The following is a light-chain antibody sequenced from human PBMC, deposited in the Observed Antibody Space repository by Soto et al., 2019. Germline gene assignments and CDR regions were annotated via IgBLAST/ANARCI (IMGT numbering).Light chain of an antibody. CDR3: TSYEGGNNF. J-gene: IGLJ1*01. V-gene: IGLV2-8*01. Sequence: QSALTQPPSASGSPGQSVTISCTGTSSDVGGYNFVSWYQQYPGKVPKLMVYEVNKRPSGVPDRFSGSKSGNTASLTVSGLQAEDEADYYCTSYEGGNNFFGTGTKLTVL. CDR1: SSDVGGYNF. CDR2: EVN.